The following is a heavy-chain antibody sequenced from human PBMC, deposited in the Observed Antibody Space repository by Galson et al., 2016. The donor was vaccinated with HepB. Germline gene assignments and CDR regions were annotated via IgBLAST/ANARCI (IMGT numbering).Heavy chain of an antibody. CDR2: IWFDGTKK. CDR3: ARGATDGSDWYPLYHFDY. D-gene: IGHD6-19*01. V-gene: IGHV3-33*01. Sequence: SLRLSCAASGFIFSHYAMHWVRQVPGKGLEWVAVIWFDGTKKHYAESVQGRFTISRDNSNNTVYLQIDSLGAEEPAVYYCARGATDGSDWYPLYHFDYWGQGTLVTVSS. J-gene: IGHJ4*02. CDR1: GFIFSHYA.